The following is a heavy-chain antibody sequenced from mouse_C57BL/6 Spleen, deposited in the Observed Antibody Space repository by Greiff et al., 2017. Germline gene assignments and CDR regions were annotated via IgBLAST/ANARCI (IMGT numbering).Heavy chain of an antibody. D-gene: IGHD4-1*01. CDR2: IYPRSGNT. V-gene: IGHV1-81*01. Sequence: VQVVESGAELARPGASVKLSCKASGYTFTSYGISWVKQRTGQGLEWIGEIYPRSGNTYYNEKFKGKATLTADKSSSTAYMELRSLTSEDSAVYFCAITGTGAMDYWGQGTSVTVSS. J-gene: IGHJ4*01. CDR1: GYTFTSYG. CDR3: AITGTGAMDY.